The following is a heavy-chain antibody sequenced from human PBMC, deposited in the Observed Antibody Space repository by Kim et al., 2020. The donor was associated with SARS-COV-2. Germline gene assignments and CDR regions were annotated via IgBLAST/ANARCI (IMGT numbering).Heavy chain of an antibody. D-gene: IGHD3-10*01. V-gene: IGHV3-33*01. CDR1: GFTFSPFA. Sequence: GGSLRLSCTASGFTFSPFAMHWVRQAPGKGLKWVAVIRSDESKRYYAESVKDRFTISRDNSKNTLYLQMNSLRAEDTAIYYCARNFGSATMIGDVWGLGTMVTVSS. CDR2: IRSDESKR. J-gene: IGHJ3*01. CDR3: ARNFGSATMIGDV.